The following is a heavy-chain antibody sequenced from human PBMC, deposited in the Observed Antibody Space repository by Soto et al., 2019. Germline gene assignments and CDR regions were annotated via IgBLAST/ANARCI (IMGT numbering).Heavy chain of an antibody. J-gene: IGHJ6*02. Sequence: PGGSLRLSCAASGFTFNKYGLTWVRQSPGKGLEWVSGINSYEHGPYYIDSVSGRFTISRDNSKNMVYLQMNDLRADDSAVYYCARGGVYGGDHYYTGMDVWGQGTTVTVSS. CDR1: GFTFNKYG. V-gene: IGHV3-23*01. CDR3: ARGGVYGGDHYYTGMDV. CDR2: INSYEHGP. D-gene: IGHD3-3*01.